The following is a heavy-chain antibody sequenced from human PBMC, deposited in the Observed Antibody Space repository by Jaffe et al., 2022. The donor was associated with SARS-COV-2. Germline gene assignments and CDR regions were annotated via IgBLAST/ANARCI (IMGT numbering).Heavy chain of an antibody. J-gene: IGHJ4*02. Sequence: EVQLVESGGGLVQPGGSLRLSCVASGFTFSSYSMNWVRQAPGKGLEWVSYISSSSSTIYCADSVKGRFTISRDNAKNSLYLQMNSLRAEDTAVYYCARTPPEGGVIPFFDYWGQGTLVTVSS. V-gene: IGHV3-48*01. CDR3: ARTPPEGGVIPFFDY. D-gene: IGHD3-16*02. CDR2: ISSSSSTI. CDR1: GFTFSSYS.